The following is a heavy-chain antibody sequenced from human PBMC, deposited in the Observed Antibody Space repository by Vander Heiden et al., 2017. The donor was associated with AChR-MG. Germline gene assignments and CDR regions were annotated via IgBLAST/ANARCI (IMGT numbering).Heavy chain of an antibody. CDR1: GGTFSSYA. Sequence: QVQLVQSGAEVKKPGSSVKVSCKASGGTFSSYATRWVRQAPGQGLEWMGGIIPIFGTANYAQKFQGRVTITADESTSTAYMELSSLRSEDTAVYYCAREQVGRDGYWHYYYYGMDVWGQGTTVTVSS. D-gene: IGHD5-12*01. CDR2: IIPIFGTA. V-gene: IGHV1-69*01. CDR3: AREQVGRDGYWHYYYYGMDV. J-gene: IGHJ6*02.